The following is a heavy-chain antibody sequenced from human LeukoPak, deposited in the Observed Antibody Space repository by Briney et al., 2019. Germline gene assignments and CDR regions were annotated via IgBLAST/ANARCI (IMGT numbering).Heavy chain of an antibody. CDR2: IRRKGSGGTP. V-gene: IGHV3-49*04. Sequence: GGSLRLSCTASGFTFGDYDMSWVRQAPGKGLEWVGFIRRKGSGGTPEYAASVKGRFTISRDDSKSLAYLQMNSLKTEDTAVYYCNRGLEPSTGPDYWGQGTLVTVSS. CDR1: GFTFGDYD. D-gene: IGHD1-1*01. CDR3: NRGLEPSTGPDY. J-gene: IGHJ4*02.